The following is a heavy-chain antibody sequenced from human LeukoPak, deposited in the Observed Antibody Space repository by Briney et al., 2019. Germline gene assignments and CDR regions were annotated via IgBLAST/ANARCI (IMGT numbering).Heavy chain of an antibody. CDR2: IYSGGST. D-gene: IGHD3-16*01. Sequence: GSLRLSCAASGFTVSSNYMSWVRQAPGKGLEWVSVIYSGGSTYYADSVRGRFTISRDNAKNSLSLQINSLRGEDTAVYYCAKDYVWSCDYWGPGILVIVSS. V-gene: IGHV3-66*01. J-gene: IGHJ4*02. CDR1: GFTVSSNY. CDR3: AKDYVWSCDY.